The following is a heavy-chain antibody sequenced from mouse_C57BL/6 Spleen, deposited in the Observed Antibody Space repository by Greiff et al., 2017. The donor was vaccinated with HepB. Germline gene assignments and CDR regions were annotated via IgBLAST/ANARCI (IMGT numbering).Heavy chain of an antibody. J-gene: IGHJ3*01. CDR1: GYTFTDYN. CDR2: INPNNGGT. Sequence: VQLQQSGPELVKPGASVKIPCKASGYTFTDYNMDWVKQSHGKSLEWIGDINPNNGGTIYNQKFKGKATLTVDKSSSTAYMELRSLTSEDTAVYYCARSIYYGPLAYWGQGTLVTVSA. V-gene: IGHV1-18*01. CDR3: ARSIYYGPLAY. D-gene: IGHD2-1*01.